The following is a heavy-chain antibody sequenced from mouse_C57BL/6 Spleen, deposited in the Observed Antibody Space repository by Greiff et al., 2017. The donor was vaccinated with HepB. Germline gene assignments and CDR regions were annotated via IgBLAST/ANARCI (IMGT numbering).Heavy chain of an antibody. CDR3: ARSGGYGSSYAWFAY. Sequence: QVQLQRPGTELVKPGASVKLSCKASGYTFTSYWMHWVKQRPGQGLEWIGNINPSNGGTNYNEKFKSKATLTVDKSSSTAYMQLSSLTSEDSAVYYCARSGGYGSSYAWFAYWGQGTLVTVSA. CDR2: INPSNGGT. J-gene: IGHJ3*01. V-gene: IGHV1-53*01. D-gene: IGHD1-1*01. CDR1: GYTFTSYW.